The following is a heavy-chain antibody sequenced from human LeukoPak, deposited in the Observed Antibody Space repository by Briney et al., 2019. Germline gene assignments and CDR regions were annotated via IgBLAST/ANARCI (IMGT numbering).Heavy chain of an antibody. Sequence: ASVEVSCKASGYTLTSYGISWVRQAPGQGLEWMGWISAYNGNTNYAQKLQGRVTMTTDTSTSTAYMELRSLRSDDAAVYYCARDVEMATIPPYYYYGMDVWGQGTTVTVSS. D-gene: IGHD5-24*01. CDR3: ARDVEMATIPPYYYYGMDV. J-gene: IGHJ6*02. CDR1: GYTLTSYG. V-gene: IGHV1-18*01. CDR2: ISAYNGNT.